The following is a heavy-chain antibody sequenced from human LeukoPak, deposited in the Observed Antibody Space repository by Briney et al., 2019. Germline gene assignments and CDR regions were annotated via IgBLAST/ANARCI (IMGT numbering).Heavy chain of an antibody. V-gene: IGHV3-23*01. CDR3: AKALTRIAAAGIDY. CDR2: ISGSGGST. J-gene: IGHJ4*02. Sequence: GGSLRLSCAASGFTFSSYAMSWVRQAPGKGLEWVSVISGSGGSTYYADSVKGRFTISRDNSKNTLYLQMNNLRAEDTAVYYCAKALTRIAAAGIDYWGQGTLVTVSS. CDR1: GFTFSSYA. D-gene: IGHD6-13*01.